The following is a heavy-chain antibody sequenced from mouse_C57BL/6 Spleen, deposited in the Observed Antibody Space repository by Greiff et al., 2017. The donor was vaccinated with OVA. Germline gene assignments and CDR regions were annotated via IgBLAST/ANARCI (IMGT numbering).Heavy chain of an antibody. Sequence: EVHLVESGPGMVKPSQSLSLTCTVTGYSITSGYDWHWIRHFPGNKLEWMGYISYSGSTNYNPSLKSRISITHDTSKNHFFLKLKAVTTEYTATYYCARRSSHWYFDVWGTGTTVTVSS. CDR2: ISYSGST. J-gene: IGHJ1*03. V-gene: IGHV3-1*01. D-gene: IGHD1-1*01. CDR3: ARRSSHWYFDV. CDR1: GYSITSGYD.